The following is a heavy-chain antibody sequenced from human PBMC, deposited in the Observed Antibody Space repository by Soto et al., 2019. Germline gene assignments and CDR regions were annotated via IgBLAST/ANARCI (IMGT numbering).Heavy chain of an antibody. Sequence: EVQLLESGGGLVQPGGSLRLSCAASGFTFSSNAMSWVRQAPGKGLEWVSVISGGGGSTNYADSVKGRFSISRDNSKNTLYLQMNRLRAEDTAVYYCAKVTSGYWGQGTLVTVSS. J-gene: IGHJ4*02. CDR2: ISGGGGST. CDR1: GFTFSSNA. D-gene: IGHD2-15*01. CDR3: AKVTSGY. V-gene: IGHV3-23*01.